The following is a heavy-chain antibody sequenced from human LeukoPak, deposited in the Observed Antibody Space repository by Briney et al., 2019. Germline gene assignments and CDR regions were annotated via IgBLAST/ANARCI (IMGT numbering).Heavy chain of an antibody. CDR2: ISSTSSYI. Sequence: GGSLRLSCAASGFTFSSYGMNWVRQAPGKGLEWVSSISSTSSYIYYADSLKGRFTISRDNAKNSLYLQMNSLRAEDTAVYYCARVLGRRELDYWGQGTLVTVSS. D-gene: IGHD2/OR15-2a*01. CDR1: GFTFSSYG. CDR3: ARVLGRRELDY. J-gene: IGHJ4*02. V-gene: IGHV3-21*01.